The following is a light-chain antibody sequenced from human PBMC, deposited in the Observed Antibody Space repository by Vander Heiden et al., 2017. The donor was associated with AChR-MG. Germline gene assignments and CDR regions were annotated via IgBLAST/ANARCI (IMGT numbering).Light chain of an antibody. V-gene: IGLV1-44*01. CDR2: TNN. J-gene: IGLJ1*01. CDR1: TSNVGSNA. CDR3: AAWDDSLNGYV. Sequence: QSVLTQPPSPSGTPGQRVIISCSGSTSNVGSNAVSWYQQLPGTAPKLLIYTNNQRPSGVPDRFSGSKSGTSASLAISGLQSEDEADYYCAAWDDSLNGYVFGTGTKVTVL.